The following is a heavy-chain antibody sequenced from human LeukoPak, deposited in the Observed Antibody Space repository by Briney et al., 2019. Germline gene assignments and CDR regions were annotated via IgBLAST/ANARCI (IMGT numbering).Heavy chain of an antibody. CDR3: ARGIFTGGTYYGY. V-gene: IGHV3-30-3*01. D-gene: IGHD1-26*01. CDR2: ISYDGNSK. CDR1: GFTSSTYA. J-gene: IGHJ4*02. Sequence: GGSLRLSCAASGFTSSTYAMHWVRQAPGKGLEWVAVISYDGNSKNYGDSVKGRFTISRDNSKNTVYLQMNSLRVEDTALYYCARGIFTGGTYYGYWGQGTLVTVSS.